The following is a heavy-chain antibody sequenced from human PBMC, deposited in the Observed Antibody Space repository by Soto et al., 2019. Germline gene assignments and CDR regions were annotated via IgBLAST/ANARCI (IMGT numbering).Heavy chain of an antibody. CDR1: GFTFGDYA. D-gene: IGHD3-10*01. CDR2: IRSKAYGGTT. CDR3: TREYSSRSWFGTYYYYYYMDV. Sequence: GGFLRLSCTASGFTFGDYAMSWFRQAPGKGLEWVGFIRSKAYGGTTEYAASVKGRFTISRDDSKSIAYLQMNSLKTEDTAVYYCTREYSSRSWFGTYYYYYYMDVWGKGTTVTVSS. V-gene: IGHV3-49*03. J-gene: IGHJ6*03.